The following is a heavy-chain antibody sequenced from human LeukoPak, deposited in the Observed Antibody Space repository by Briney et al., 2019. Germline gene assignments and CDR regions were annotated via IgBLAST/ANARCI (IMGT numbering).Heavy chain of an antibody. CDR2: IIPIFGTA. CDR1: GGTFSSYA. D-gene: IGHD3-10*01. CDR3: ASWLSMVRGVIPRGFDY. Sequence: SVKVSCKASGGTFSSYAISWVRQAPGQGLEWMGGIIPIFGTANYAQKFQGRVTITTDESTSTAYVELSSLRSEDTAVYYCASWLSMVRGVIPRGFDYWGQGTLVTVSS. V-gene: IGHV1-69*05. J-gene: IGHJ4*02.